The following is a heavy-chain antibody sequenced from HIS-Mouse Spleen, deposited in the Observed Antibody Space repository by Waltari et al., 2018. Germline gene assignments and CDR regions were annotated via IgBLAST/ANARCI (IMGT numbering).Heavy chain of an antibody. CDR1: GGSISSSSYY. CDR2: IYYSGGT. J-gene: IGHJ2*01. Sequence: QLQLQESGPVLVKPSETLSLTCTVSGGSISSSSYYWGWIRQPPGKGLEWIGSIYYSGGTYSTPSLKSRVTISVDTSKNQFSLKLSSVTAADTAVYYCAREIPYSSSWYDWYFDLWGRGTLVTVSS. V-gene: IGHV4-39*07. D-gene: IGHD6-13*01. CDR3: AREIPYSSSWYDWYFDL.